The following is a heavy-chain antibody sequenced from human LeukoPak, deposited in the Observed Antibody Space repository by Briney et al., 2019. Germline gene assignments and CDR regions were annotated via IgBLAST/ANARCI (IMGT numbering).Heavy chain of an antibody. Sequence: GGSLRLSCVASGVTFSNDWMSWVRQAPGKGLEWVSAISGSGGSTYYADSVKGRFTISRDNSKNTLYLQMNSLRAEDTAVYYCAKAELWFGELLGWFDPWGQGTLVTVSS. V-gene: IGHV3-23*01. CDR1: GVTFSNDW. D-gene: IGHD3-10*01. CDR3: AKAELWFGELLGWFDP. J-gene: IGHJ5*02. CDR2: ISGSGGST.